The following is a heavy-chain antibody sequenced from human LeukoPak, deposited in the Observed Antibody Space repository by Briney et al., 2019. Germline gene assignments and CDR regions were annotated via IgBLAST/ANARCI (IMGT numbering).Heavy chain of an antibody. CDR2: IITIFGIA. CDR1: GGIFSSYA. V-gene: IGHV1-69*04. Sequence: SVKVSCKASGGIFSSYAISWVRQAPGQGLEWMGRIITIFGIANYAQKFQGRVTITADKSTSTAYMELSSLRSEDTAVYYCAGSYCGGDCHRGYYYYGMDVWGQGTTVTVSS. D-gene: IGHD2-21*02. J-gene: IGHJ6*02. CDR3: AGSYCGGDCHRGYYYYGMDV.